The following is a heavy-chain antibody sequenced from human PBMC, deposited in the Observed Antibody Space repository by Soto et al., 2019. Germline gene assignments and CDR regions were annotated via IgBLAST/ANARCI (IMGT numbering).Heavy chain of an antibody. D-gene: IGHD1-7*01. CDR2: IYHSGST. Sequence: SETLSLTCAVSGGSISSSNWWSWVRQPPGKGLEWIGEIYHSGSTNYNPSLKSRVTISVDKSKNQFSLKLSSVTAADTAVYYCARVGTGTTTHGSYYYYRMDVWGQGTTVTVSS. CDR1: GGSISSSNW. CDR3: ARVGTGTTTHGSYYYYRMDV. V-gene: IGHV4-4*02. J-gene: IGHJ6*02.